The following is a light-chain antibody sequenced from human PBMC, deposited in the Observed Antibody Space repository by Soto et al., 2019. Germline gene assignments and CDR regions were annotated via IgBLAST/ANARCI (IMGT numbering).Light chain of an antibody. V-gene: IGKV3-15*01. CDR1: ESVGCT. CDR3: QLYSTSFT. J-gene: IGKJ4*02. CDR2: GAS. Sequence: EIFLTQSPATLSLSPGEKAILSCRASESVGCTLAWYQQKPGQAPRLLIRGASTRAAGVPARFSGSGSGTEFTIPIRRMQSEDFAVHCCQLYSTSFTFGGGTTLEIK.